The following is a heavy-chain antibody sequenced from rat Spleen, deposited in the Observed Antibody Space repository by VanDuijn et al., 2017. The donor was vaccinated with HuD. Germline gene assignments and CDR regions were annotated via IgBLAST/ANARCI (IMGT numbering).Heavy chain of an antibody. V-gene: IGHV5-29*01. CDR3: VREAFGVDY. CDR2: ISYDGSST. CDR1: GFTLSNYG. J-gene: IGHJ2*01. Sequence: EVQLVESGGGLVQPGRSLKLSCAASGFTLSNYGMAWVCQAPTKGLEWVATISYDGSSTYYRDSVKGRFTISRDNAQNTLYLQMSKPGSEDTAIYYCVREAFGVDYWGQGVMVTVSS. D-gene: IGHD4-3*01.